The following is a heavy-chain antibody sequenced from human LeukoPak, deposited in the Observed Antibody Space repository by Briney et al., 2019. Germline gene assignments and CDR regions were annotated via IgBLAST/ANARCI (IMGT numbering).Heavy chain of an antibody. D-gene: IGHD1-1*01. CDR1: GFTFSSYS. CDR2: ISTISSTV. J-gene: IGHJ4*02. V-gene: IGHV3-48*01. CDR3: ARAWNHFDY. Sequence: GGSLRLSCAASGFTFSSYSMNRVRQAPGKGLEWVSYISTISSTVYYADSLKGRFTISRDNAKNSLYLQMNSLRAEDTAVYYCARAWNHFDYWGQGTLVTVSS.